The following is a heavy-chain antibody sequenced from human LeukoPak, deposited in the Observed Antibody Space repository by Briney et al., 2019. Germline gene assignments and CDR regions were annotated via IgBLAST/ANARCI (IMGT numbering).Heavy chain of an antibody. CDR3: ARAPMGRAFAI. Sequence: ASVKVSCKASGYTFTSYYMHWVRQAPGQGLEWMGIINPSGGSTSYAQKFQGRVTMTRDTSTSTVYMELSSLRSEDTAVYYGARAPMGRAFAIWGQGTTVSVSS. CDR1: GYTFTSYY. V-gene: IGHV1-46*03. J-gene: IGHJ3*02. D-gene: IGHD3-10*01. CDR2: INPSGGST.